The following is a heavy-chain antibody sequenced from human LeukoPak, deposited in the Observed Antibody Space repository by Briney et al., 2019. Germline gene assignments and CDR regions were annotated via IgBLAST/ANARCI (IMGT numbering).Heavy chain of an antibody. D-gene: IGHD2-2*01. J-gene: IGHJ4*02. V-gene: IGHV3-23*01. CDR1: GFTFSSYA. CDR2: ITGNGVST. CDR3: AKDLRGGRSSTSCYPPGY. Sequence: GGSLRLSCAASGFTFSSYAMSWVRQAPGKGLEWVSVITGNGVSTFYADSVKGRFTISRDNSKNTLYLQMNSLRAEDTAVYFCAKDLRGGRSSTSCYPPGYWGQGTLVTVSS.